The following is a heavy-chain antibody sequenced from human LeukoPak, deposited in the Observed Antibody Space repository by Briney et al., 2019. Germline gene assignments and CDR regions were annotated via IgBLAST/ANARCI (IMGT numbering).Heavy chain of an antibody. CDR2: IKEDGSEK. CDR3: ARLDQASWFDP. J-gene: IGHJ5*02. V-gene: IGHV3-7*04. CDR1: GFTFSSYW. Sequence: GGSLRLSCAAPGFTFSSYWMSWVRQAPGKGLEWVANIKEDGSEKYYVDSVKGRFTISRDNAKNSLHLQMKSLRAEDTAVYYCARLDQASWFDPWGQGTLVTVSS.